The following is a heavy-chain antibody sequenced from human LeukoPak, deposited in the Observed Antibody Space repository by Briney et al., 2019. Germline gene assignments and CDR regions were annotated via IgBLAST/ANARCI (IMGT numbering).Heavy chain of an antibody. J-gene: IGHJ4*02. CDR1: GGTFSSYA. V-gene: IGHV1-69*13. Sequence: SVKVSCKASGGTFSSYAISWVRQAPGQGLEWMGGVIPIFGTANYAQKFQGRVTITADESTSTAYMELSSLRSEDTAVYYCAQTYSYGYDYWGQGTLVTVSS. CDR3: AQTYSYGYDY. CDR2: VIPIFGTA. D-gene: IGHD5-18*01.